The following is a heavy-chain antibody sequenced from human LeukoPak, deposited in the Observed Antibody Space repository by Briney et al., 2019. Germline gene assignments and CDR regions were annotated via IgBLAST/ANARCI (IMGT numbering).Heavy chain of an antibody. CDR3: ARLPYYDSSGYLDY. Sequence: GEPLKISCKGPGYSFTSYWIGWVRQMPGKGLEWMGIIYPGDSDTRYSPSFQGQVTISVDKSISTAYLQWSSLKASDTAMYYCARLPYYDSSGYLDYWGQGTLVTVSS. CDR1: GYSFTSYW. J-gene: IGHJ4*02. CDR2: IYPGDSDT. D-gene: IGHD3-22*01. V-gene: IGHV5-51*01.